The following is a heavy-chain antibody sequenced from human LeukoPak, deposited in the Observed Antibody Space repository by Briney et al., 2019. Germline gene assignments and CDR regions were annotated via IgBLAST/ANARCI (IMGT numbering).Heavy chain of an antibody. CDR2: ISGSGGST. Sequence: GGSLRLSCAASGFTFSTYTMNWVRQAPGKGLEWVSGISGSGGSTYYADSVKGRFTISRDNSKNTLYLQMNSLRAEDTAVYYCSPLTGATSYFDYWGQGTLVTVSS. J-gene: IGHJ4*02. CDR3: SPLTGATSYFDY. D-gene: IGHD1-26*01. V-gene: IGHV3-23*01. CDR1: GFTFSTYT.